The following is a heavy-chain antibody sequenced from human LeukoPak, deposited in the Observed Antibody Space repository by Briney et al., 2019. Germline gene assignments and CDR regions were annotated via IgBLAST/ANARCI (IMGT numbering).Heavy chain of an antibody. CDR1: GGSFSGYY. CDR2: INHSGST. V-gene: IGHV4-34*01. D-gene: IGHD6-13*01. J-gene: IGHJ4*02. CDR3: ARGRVAAAASYFDY. Sequence: SETLSLTCAVYGGSFSGYYWSWIRQPPGKGLEWVGEINHSGSTNYNPSLKSRVTISVDTSKNQFSLKLSSVTAADTAVYYCARGRVAAAASYFDYWGQGTLVTVSS.